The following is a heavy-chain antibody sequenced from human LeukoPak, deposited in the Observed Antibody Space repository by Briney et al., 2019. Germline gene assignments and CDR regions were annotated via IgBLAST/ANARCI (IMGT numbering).Heavy chain of an antibody. CDR1: GFTFSSYA. CDR2: ISGSGGST. D-gene: IGHD3-22*01. CDR3: AKPYDSSGYYYIDY. J-gene: IGHJ4*02. Sequence: GGSLRLSCAASGFTFSSYAMSWVRQAPGKGLEWVSAISGSGGSTYYADSVKGRFTISRDNSKNTLYLQMNSLRAEDTAVYYCAKPYDSSGYYYIDYWGQGTPVTVSS. V-gene: IGHV3-23*01.